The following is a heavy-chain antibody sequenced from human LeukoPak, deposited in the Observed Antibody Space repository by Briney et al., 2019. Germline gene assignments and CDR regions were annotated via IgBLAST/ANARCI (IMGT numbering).Heavy chain of an antibody. CDR2: IYSGGNA. Sequence: GGSLRLSCAASGFTFSSYAMSWVRQAPGKGLEWASVIYSGGNAYYGDSVKGRFTISRDNSKNTLYLQMNSLRAEDTAVYYCARDTVTTYYYYGMDVWGQGTTVTVSS. CDR3: ARDTVTTYYYYGMDV. V-gene: IGHV3-53*01. J-gene: IGHJ6*02. D-gene: IGHD4-17*01. CDR1: GFTFSSYA.